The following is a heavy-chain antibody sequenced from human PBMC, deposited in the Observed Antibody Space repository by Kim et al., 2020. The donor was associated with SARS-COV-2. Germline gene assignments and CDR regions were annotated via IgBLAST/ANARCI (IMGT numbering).Heavy chain of an antibody. CDR3: ARGGPNYDILTGYWGGWFDP. Sequence: GGSLRLSCAASGFTFSSYAMHWVRQAPGKGLEWVAVISYDGSNKYYADSVKGRFTISRDNSKNTLYLQMNSLRAEDTAVYYCARGGPNYDILTGYWGGWFDPWGQGTLVNVSS. CDR2: ISYDGSNK. CDR1: GFTFSSYA. V-gene: IGHV3-30*04. D-gene: IGHD3-9*01. J-gene: IGHJ5*02.